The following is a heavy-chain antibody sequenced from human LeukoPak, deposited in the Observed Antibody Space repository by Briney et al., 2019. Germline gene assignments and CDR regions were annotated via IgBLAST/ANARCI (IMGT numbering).Heavy chain of an antibody. J-gene: IGHJ4*02. CDR2: ISGSGGST. V-gene: IGHV3-23*01. CDR3: AKEENLWFGELLYLDY. Sequence: GGSLRLSCAASGFTFSSYAMSWFRQAPGKGLEWVSAISGSGGSTYYADSVKGRFTISRDNSKNTLYLQMNSLRAEDTAVYYCAKEENLWFGELLYLDYWGQGTLVTVSS. D-gene: IGHD3-10*01. CDR1: GFTFSSYA.